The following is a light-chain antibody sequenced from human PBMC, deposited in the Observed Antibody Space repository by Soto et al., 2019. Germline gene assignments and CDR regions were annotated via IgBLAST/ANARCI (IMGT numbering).Light chain of an antibody. CDR2: DAS. Sequence: IELTQSPATLSAAFGCGVTMTCRASQNIRNLLAWYQQKPGKAPKPLIFDASTLKTGVPSRFGRRGPQADFNFTITRLPPDDFATYLGQQYYPYQMVGQGTRLEIK. J-gene: IGKJ5*01. CDR1: QNIRNL. V-gene: IGKV1-5*01. CDR3: QQYYPYQM.